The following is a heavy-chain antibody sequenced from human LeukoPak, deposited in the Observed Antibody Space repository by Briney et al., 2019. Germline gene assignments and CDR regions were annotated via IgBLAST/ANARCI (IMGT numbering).Heavy chain of an antibody. CDR2: ISYDGSNK. CDR1: GFTFSSYG. J-gene: IGHJ4*02. Sequence: GGSLRLSCAASGFTFSSYGMHWVHQAPGKGLEWVAVISYDGSNKYYADSVKGRFTISRDNSKNTLYLQMNSLRAEDTAVYYCAKRDTAMAPGGHWGQGTLVTVSS. D-gene: IGHD5-18*01. CDR3: AKRDTAMAPGGH. V-gene: IGHV3-30*18.